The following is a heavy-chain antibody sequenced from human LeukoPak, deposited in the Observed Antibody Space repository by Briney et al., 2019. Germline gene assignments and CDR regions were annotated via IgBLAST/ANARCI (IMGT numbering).Heavy chain of an antibody. Sequence: SETLSLTCAVYGGSFSGYYWSWILQPPGKGLEWIGEINHSGSTNYNPSLKSRVTISVDTSKNKLSLKLSSVTAAGTALYYCARDNTVMVRGVITLSYYYYMDVWGKGTTVTVSS. CDR1: GGSFSGYY. J-gene: IGHJ6*03. V-gene: IGHV4-34*01. CDR2: INHSGST. D-gene: IGHD3-10*01. CDR3: ARDNTVMVRGVITLSYYYYMDV.